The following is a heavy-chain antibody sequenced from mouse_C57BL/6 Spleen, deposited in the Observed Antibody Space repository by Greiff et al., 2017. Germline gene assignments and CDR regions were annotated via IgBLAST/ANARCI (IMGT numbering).Heavy chain of an antibody. J-gene: IGHJ4*01. CDR3: ASHPTDYDMDY. D-gene: IGHD2-10*01. Sequence: EVKLMESGGGLVKPGGSLKLSCAASGFSFSDYGMHWVRQAPEKGLEWVAYISSGSSTIYYADTVKGRVTISRDNAKNTLFLQMTSLRSEDTAMYCCASHPTDYDMDYWGQGTSVTVSS. CDR2: ISSGSSTI. V-gene: IGHV5-17*01. CDR1: GFSFSDYG.